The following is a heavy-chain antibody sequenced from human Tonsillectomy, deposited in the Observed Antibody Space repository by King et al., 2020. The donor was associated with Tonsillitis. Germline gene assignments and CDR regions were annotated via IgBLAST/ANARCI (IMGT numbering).Heavy chain of an antibody. CDR3: ARSYDYYDAFDI. Sequence: VQLVESGGGLVQPGGSLRVSCAASGFTFSRYWMSWVRQSPGKGLEWVASLKQDGIEKYYVDSVKGRFTISGDNAKNSLHLQMNSLRAEETALYYCARSYDYYDAFDIWGQGTMVTVSS. J-gene: IGHJ3*02. CDR2: LKQDGIEK. V-gene: IGHV3-7*03. CDR1: GFTFSRYW. D-gene: IGHD3-22*01.